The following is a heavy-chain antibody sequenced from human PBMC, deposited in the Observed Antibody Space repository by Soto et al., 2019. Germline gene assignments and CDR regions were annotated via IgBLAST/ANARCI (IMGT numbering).Heavy chain of an antibody. CDR1: GDSITRRISS. D-gene: IGHD6-13*01. V-gene: IGHV4-39*01. J-gene: IGHJ4*02. CDR2: FYDGNT. Sequence: PSETLPLTCFVSGDSITRRISSWPWIRQHPGKGLEWVGTFYDGNTYHNPSLRSRVTLAVDTSTNQFSLKLKSVAAADTAFYYFATTRGLAGGRSFHYCGQAMLVTVSS. CDR3: ATTRGLAGGRSFHY.